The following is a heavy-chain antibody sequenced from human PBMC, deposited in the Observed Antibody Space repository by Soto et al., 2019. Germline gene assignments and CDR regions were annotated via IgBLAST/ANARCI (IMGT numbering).Heavy chain of an antibody. D-gene: IGHD3-22*01. V-gene: IGHV1-18*01. CDR3: ARNSSGYNNDYNNGIDL. CDR2: ISPYNGNT. CDR1: GYTFTSYG. J-gene: IGHJ6*02. Sequence: ASVKVSCNASGYTFTSYGISWVRQATGQVLEWMGWISPYNGNTSYAQKFQGRVTMTADDSTSTAYMELSSLRSEDTAVYYCARNSSGYNNDYNNGIDLWGQGTRVTVSS.